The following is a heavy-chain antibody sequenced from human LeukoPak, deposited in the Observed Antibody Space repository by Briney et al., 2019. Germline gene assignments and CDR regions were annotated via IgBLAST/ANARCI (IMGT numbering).Heavy chain of an antibody. Sequence: GGSLRLSCAASGFTFSSYAMSWVRQAPGKGLEWVSAISGSGGSTYYAGSVKGRFTISRDNSKNTLYLHMNSLRAEDTAVYYCAKDFRYFDYDFWSGYPSFDYWGQGNLVTVSS. CDR3: AKDFRYFDYDFWSGYPSFDY. J-gene: IGHJ4*02. CDR2: ISGSGGST. D-gene: IGHD3-3*01. CDR1: GFTFSSYA. V-gene: IGHV3-23*01.